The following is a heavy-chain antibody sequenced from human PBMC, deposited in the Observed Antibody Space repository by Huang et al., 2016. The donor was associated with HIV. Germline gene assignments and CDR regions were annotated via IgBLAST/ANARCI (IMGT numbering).Heavy chain of an antibody. Sequence: EVQLVESGGGLVQPGGSLRLSCAASGFTFSSYWMDWVRQAPGKGLGLVSRINSDGGSTSYADSVKGRFTISRDNAKNTLYLQMNSLRAEDTAVYYCARGGWYYDFWSGYYYFDYWGQGTLVTVSS. CDR1: GFTFSSYW. D-gene: IGHD3-3*01. CDR2: INSDGGST. V-gene: IGHV3-74*01. CDR3: ARGGWYYDFWSGYYYFDY. J-gene: IGHJ4*02.